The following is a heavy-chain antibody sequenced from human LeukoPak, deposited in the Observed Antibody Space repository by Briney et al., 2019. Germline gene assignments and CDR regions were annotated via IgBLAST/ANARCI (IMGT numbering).Heavy chain of an antibody. J-gene: IGHJ3*02. CDR3: ARDHVNYYGSGSYYPPTNAFDI. Sequence: PGGSLRLSCAASGFTFSDYYMSWLRQAPGKGLEWVSYISIGGTTIYYADSVKGRFTISRDNAKNSLYLQMNSLRAEDTAVYYCARDHVNYYGSGSYYPPTNAFDIWGQGTVVTVSS. V-gene: IGHV3-11*01. D-gene: IGHD3-10*01. CDR1: GFTFSDYY. CDR2: ISIGGTTI.